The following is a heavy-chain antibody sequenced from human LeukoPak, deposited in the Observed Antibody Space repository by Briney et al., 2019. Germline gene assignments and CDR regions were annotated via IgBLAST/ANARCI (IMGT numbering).Heavy chain of an antibody. V-gene: IGHV3-21*01. CDR2: ISSSSSYI. CDR1: GFTFSSYS. D-gene: IGHD2-15*01. Sequence: GGPLRLSCAASGFTFSSYSMNWVRQAPGKGLEWVSSISSSSSYIYYADSVRGRFTISRDNAKNSLYLQMNSLRAEDTAVYYCARDRRRFFGDIVVVVAAEPVMDVWGKGTTVTVSS. J-gene: IGHJ6*04. CDR3: ARDRRRFFGDIVVVVAAEPVMDV.